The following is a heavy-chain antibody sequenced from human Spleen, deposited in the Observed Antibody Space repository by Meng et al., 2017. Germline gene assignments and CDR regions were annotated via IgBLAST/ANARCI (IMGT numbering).Heavy chain of an antibody. CDR2: IYTSGIT. J-gene: IGHJ4*02. V-gene: IGHV4-61*02. Sequence: SETLSLTCTVSGASLTSGSYYRTWIRQPAGKGPEWIGRIYTSGITYYNPSLKGRVTLLVDTSKNQFSLQLSSVTAADTAVYYCAKTTYYYDSSGYYYVFTGTTWYFDYWGQGTLVTVSS. D-gene: IGHD3-22*01. CDR3: AKTTYYYDSSGYYYVFTGTTWYFDY. CDR1: GASLTSGSYY.